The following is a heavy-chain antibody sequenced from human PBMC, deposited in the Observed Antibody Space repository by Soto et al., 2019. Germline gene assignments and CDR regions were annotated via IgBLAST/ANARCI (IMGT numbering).Heavy chain of an antibody. CDR1: GFSLTADGAG. D-gene: IGHD1-7*01. J-gene: IGHJ4*02. CDR2: IWWNDDE. CDR3: AHPYNGNFYYFDS. Sequence: QITLKESGPTQVQPTQTLTLTCTFSGFSLTADGAGVGWIRQPPGKALEWLALIWWNDDERYSPSLNNRLTIARGPSRNHVVLTMTNVDPVDTATYYCAHPYNGNFYYFDSWGQGTLVTVSP. V-gene: IGHV2-5*01.